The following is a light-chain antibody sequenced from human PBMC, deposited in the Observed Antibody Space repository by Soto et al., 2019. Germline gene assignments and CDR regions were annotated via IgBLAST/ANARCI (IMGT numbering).Light chain of an antibody. V-gene: IGKV3D-15*01. CDR2: DAS. Sequence: EIMMTQSPATLSSFPGDRVTLSCRASQSVSSYLAWYQQKPGQAPRLLIYDASNRATGIPARFSGSGSGTEFTLTISSLQSEDFAVYYCQQYINWPRTFGQGTKVDIK. J-gene: IGKJ1*01. CDR1: QSVSSY. CDR3: QQYINWPRT.